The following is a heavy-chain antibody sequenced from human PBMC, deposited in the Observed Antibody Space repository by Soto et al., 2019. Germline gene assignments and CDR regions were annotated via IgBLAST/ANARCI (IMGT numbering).Heavy chain of an antibody. Sequence: EVHLLESGGGLVQPGGSLRLSCAASGFTFSTYAMSWVRQAPGKGLEWVSTISASGGSTYYADSVKDRFTISRDNSKNTLFVHMNSLRVDDTAVYDCAREGPGCGRGVFDNWGQGTLVTVFS. CDR2: ISASGGST. CDR3: AREGPGCGRGVFDN. D-gene: IGHD3-10*01. CDR1: GFTFSTYA. J-gene: IGHJ4*02. V-gene: IGHV3-23*01.